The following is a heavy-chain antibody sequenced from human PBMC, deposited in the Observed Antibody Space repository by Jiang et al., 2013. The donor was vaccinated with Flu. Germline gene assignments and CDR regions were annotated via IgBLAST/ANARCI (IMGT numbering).Heavy chain of an antibody. CDR1: GGSISSSNW. V-gene: IGHV4-4*02. Sequence: GSGLVKPSGTLSLTCAVSGGSISSSNWWSWVRQPPGKGPEWIGRIYTSGSTNYNPSLKSRVTISADTSKNQFSLNLTSVTAADTAVYYCARRGYDSRGYGLYAFDIWGQGTMVTVSS. CDR3: ARRGYDSRGYGLYAFDI. CDR2: IYTSGST. J-gene: IGHJ3*02. D-gene: IGHD3-22*01.